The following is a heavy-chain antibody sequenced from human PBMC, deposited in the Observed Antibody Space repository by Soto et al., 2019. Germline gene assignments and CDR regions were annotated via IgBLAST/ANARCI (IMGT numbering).Heavy chain of an antibody. D-gene: IGHD6-13*01. Sequence: SETLSLTCAVSGGSLSSNNWWSWVRQPPGKGLEWIGEIYHSGSTTYNPSLKSRVTISVDKSKNQFSLKLSSVTAADTAVYYCARIAAAGNSVDYWGQGTLVTVSS. CDR3: ARIAAAGNSVDY. J-gene: IGHJ4*02. CDR2: IYHSGST. CDR1: GGSLSSNNW. V-gene: IGHV4-4*02.